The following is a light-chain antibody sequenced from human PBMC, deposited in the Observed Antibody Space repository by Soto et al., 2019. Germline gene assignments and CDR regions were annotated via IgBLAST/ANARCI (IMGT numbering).Light chain of an antibody. CDR3: SSYTSSSTV. CDR2: EVS. CDR1: SSDIGTYKY. V-gene: IGLV2-14*01. Sequence: QSALTQPASVSGSPGQSITISCTGTSSDIGTYKYVSWYQHHPGKAPKLIIFEVSYRPSGVSNRFSGSKSGNTASLTISGLLPEDEADYYCSSYTSSSTVFGGGTKVTVL. J-gene: IGLJ3*02.